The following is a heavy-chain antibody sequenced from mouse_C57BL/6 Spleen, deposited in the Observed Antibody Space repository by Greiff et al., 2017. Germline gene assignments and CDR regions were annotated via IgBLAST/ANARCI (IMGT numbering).Heavy chain of an antibody. D-gene: IGHD1-1*01. CDR2: IDPSDSYT. V-gene: IGHV1-69*01. CDR3: ARSIHYYGSSSYAMDY. Sequence: QVQLQQPGAELVMPGASVKLSCKASGYTFTSYWMHWVKQRPGQGLEWIGEIDPSDSYTNYNQKFKGKSTLTVDKSSSTAYMQLSSLTSEYSAVYYCARSIHYYGSSSYAMDYWGQGTSVTVSS. CDR1: GYTFTSYW. J-gene: IGHJ4*01.